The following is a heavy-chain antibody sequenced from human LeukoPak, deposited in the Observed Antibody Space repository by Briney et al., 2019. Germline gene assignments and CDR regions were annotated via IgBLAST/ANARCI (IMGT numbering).Heavy chain of an antibody. V-gene: IGHV1-3*01. D-gene: IGHD5-12*01. CDR1: GYTFTTYP. CDR3: ATDPVGGYSGYDIP. CDR2: INAGNGNT. Sequence: ASVKVSCKASGYTFTTYPMHWVRQAPGQRLEWMGWINAGNGNTKYSQKFQGRVTMTEDTSTDTAYMELSSLRSEDTAVYYCATDPVGGYSGYDIPWGQGTLVTVSS. J-gene: IGHJ5*02.